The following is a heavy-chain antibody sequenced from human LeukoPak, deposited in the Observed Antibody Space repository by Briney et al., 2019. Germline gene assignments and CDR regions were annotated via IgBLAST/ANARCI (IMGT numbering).Heavy chain of an antibody. CDR1: GFTFSSYE. CDR2: IRYDGSTK. J-gene: IGHJ6*03. D-gene: IGHD2-2*01. CDR3: AKGHPAVNYYSYMDV. Sequence: GGSLRLFCAASGFTFSSYEMNWVRQAPGKGLEWVAFIRYDGSTKYHADSVKGRFTISRDNSKNTLYLQMNSLRGEDTAVYYCAKGHPAVNYYSYMDVCGQGTTVTVSS. V-gene: IGHV3-30*02.